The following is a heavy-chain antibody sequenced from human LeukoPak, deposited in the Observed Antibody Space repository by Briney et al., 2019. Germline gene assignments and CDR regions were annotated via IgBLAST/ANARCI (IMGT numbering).Heavy chain of an antibody. V-gene: IGHV3-7*01. CDR1: GFTFSSNW. Sequence: TGGSLRLSCTASGFTFSSNWMTWVRQAPGKGLEWVANIEPAGSATYYVDSVKGRFTISRDNAKNLLYLQMNSLRAEDSAVYHCGRFGYVAAVDSWGQGALVTVSS. D-gene: IGHD2-15*01. CDR2: IEPAGSAT. J-gene: IGHJ4*02. CDR3: GRFGYVAAVDS.